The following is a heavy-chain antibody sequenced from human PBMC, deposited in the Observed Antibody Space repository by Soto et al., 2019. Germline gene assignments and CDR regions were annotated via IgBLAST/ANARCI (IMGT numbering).Heavy chain of an antibody. CDR1: GFAISSLS. CDR3: AKGSASARPYYFDS. CDR2: ITDDGRDA. V-gene: IGHV3-23*01. D-gene: IGHD6-6*01. J-gene: IGHJ4*02. Sequence: GGSLSLSSTPSGFAISSLSMSWIRQTPGKGLEWVSAITDDGRDAWGADSVKGRFTISRDNSKTTLYLQTNSLRAEDTAIYYCAKGSASARPYYFDSWRQGTLVTVSS.